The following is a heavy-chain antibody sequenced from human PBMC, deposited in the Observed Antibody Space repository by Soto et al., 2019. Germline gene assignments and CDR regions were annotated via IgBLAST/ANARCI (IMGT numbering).Heavy chain of an antibody. CDR2: ISRSSTNI. V-gene: IGHV3-21*01. Sequence: ESGGGLVKPGGSLRLSCAASGFTFRNYTMEWVRQAPGKGLDWLSSISRSSTNIFYADSVKGRFTVSRDNANNVLYLQINSLSAEDTAIYYCARDLKVAASNSYFYYGMDVWGQGTTVTVSS. D-gene: IGHD6-19*01. CDR3: ARDLKVAASNSYFYYGMDV. J-gene: IGHJ6*02. CDR1: GFTFRNYT.